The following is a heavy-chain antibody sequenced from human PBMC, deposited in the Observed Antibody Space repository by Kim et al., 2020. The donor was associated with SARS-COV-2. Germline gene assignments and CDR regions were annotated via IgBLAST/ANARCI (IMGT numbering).Heavy chain of an antibody. J-gene: IGHJ5*02. Sequence: WGSLRLSCAASGFTFSSYWMSWVRQAPGKGLEWVANIKQDETEKNYVDSVKGRFTISRDNAKNSLFLHMNSLRAEDTAVYYCARGRQTLGPWGQGTLVTVSS. V-gene: IGHV3-7*03. CDR1: GFTFSSYW. D-gene: IGHD1-26*01. CDR2: IKQDETEK. CDR3: ARGRQTLGP.